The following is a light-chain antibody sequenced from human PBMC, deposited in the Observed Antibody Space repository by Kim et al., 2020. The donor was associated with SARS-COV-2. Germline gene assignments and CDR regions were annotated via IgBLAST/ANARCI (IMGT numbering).Light chain of an antibody. CDR2: DVS. J-gene: IGLJ3*02. Sequence: GQSITISCTGTSSDVGGYDYVSWYQQHQGKAPKLMIYDVSKRPSGVSNRFSGSKSGNTASLTISGLQAEDEADYYCSSYTTSNSWVFGGGTQLTVL. V-gene: IGLV2-14*03. CDR1: SSDVGGYDY. CDR3: SSYTTSNSWV.